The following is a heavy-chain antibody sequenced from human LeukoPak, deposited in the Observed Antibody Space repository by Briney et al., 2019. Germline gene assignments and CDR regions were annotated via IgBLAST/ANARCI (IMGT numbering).Heavy chain of an antibody. CDR2: IRYDGSNK. J-gene: IGHJ4*02. CDR3: ANRPVWFGELSPPDY. CDR1: GFTFSSYG. V-gene: IGHV3-30*02. D-gene: IGHD3-10*01. Sequence: GGSLRLSCAASGFTFSSYGMHWVRQAPGKGLEWVAFIRYDGSNKYYADSVKGRFTISRDNSKNTLYLQMNSLRAEDTAVYYCANRPVWFGELSPPDYWGQGTLVAVSS.